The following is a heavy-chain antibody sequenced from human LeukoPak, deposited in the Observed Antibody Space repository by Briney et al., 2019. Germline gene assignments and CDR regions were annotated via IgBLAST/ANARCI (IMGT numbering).Heavy chain of an antibody. CDR2: ISGSGGST. CDR3: AKHTGVVVAATPLFSAFDI. V-gene: IGHV3-23*01. Sequence: GGSLRLSCAASGFTFSSYAMSWVRQAPGKGLEWVSAISGSGGSTYYADSVKGRFTISRDNSKNTLYTQMNSLRAEDTAVYYCAKHTGVVVAATPLFSAFDIWGQGTMVTVSS. D-gene: IGHD2-15*01. J-gene: IGHJ3*02. CDR1: GFTFSSYA.